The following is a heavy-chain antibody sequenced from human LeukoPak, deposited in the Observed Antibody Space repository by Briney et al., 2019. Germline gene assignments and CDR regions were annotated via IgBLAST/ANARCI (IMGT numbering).Heavy chain of an antibody. CDR2: IYWDDDK. CDR1: GFSLSSSGVG. V-gene: IGHV2-5*02. J-gene: IGHJ4*02. Sequence: ESGPTLVKPTQTLTLTCNFSGFSLSSSGVGVGWIRQPPGKALEWLALIYWDDDKRYSPSLKTRLTITKDTSKNQVVLTMTNMDPVDTGTYYCAHSRHTARVENWGQGTLVTVSS. CDR3: AHSRHTARVEN. D-gene: IGHD5-18*01.